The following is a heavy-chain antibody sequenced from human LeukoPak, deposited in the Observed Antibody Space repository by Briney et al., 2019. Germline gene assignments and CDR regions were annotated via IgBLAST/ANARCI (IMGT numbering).Heavy chain of an antibody. CDR3: ARGTSIAALGY. J-gene: IGHJ4*02. D-gene: IGHD6-6*01. CDR2: ISYDGSNK. CDR1: GFTFSSYA. Sequence: PGRSLRLSCAASGFTFSSYAMHWVRQAPGKGLEWVAVISYDGSNKYYADSVKGRFTISRDNSKNTLYLQMNSLRAEDTAVYYCARGTSIAALGYWGQGTLVTVSS. V-gene: IGHV3-30-3*01.